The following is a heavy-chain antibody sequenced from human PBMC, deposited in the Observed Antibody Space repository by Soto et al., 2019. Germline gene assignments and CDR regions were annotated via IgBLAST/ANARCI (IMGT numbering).Heavy chain of an antibody. J-gene: IGHJ5*02. CDR2: ISAYNYNT. CDR3: ARVVGALGHWFDP. Sequence: QVQLVQSGAEVKKPGAPVKVSCKASGYTFTSYGLSWVRQAPGQGLEWMGRISAYNYNTNYAQKLQGRATMTTDTSTSTAYMELRSLRSDDRAVYYCARVVGALGHWFDPWGQGTLVTVSS. V-gene: IGHV1-18*01. CDR1: GYTFTSYG. D-gene: IGHD1-26*01.